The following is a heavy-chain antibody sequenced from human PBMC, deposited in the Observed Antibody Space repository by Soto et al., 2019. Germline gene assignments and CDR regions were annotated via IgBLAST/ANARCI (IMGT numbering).Heavy chain of an antibody. D-gene: IGHD6-6*01. CDR2: ISYDGSNK. V-gene: IGHV3-30*18. CDR3: EKERYGSSSPDFDY. Sequence: QVQLVESGGGVVQPGRSLRLSCAASGFTFSSYGMHWVRQAPGKGLEWVAVISYDGSNKYYADSVKGRFTISRDNSKNTLYLKMNSVRAEDTAVYYCEKERYGSSSPDFDYWGKGTLFTVPS. CDR1: GFTFSSYG. J-gene: IGHJ4*02.